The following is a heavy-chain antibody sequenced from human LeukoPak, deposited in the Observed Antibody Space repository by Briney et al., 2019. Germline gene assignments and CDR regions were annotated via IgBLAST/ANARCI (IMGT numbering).Heavy chain of an antibody. V-gene: IGHV3-11*01. J-gene: IGHJ4*02. CDR1: GLRFSDYY. D-gene: IGHD3-10*01. CDR2: ISSSGSTI. Sequence: GGSLRLSCAASGLRFSDYYMSWIRQAPGKGLEWVSYISSSGSTIYYADSVKGRFTISRDNAKNSLYLQMNSLRAEDTAVYYCAGRGELLYSAFDYWGQGTLVTVSS. CDR3: AGRGELLYSAFDY.